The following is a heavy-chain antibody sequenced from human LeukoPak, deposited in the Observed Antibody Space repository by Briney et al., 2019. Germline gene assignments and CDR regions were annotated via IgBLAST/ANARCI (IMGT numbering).Heavy chain of an antibody. CDR2: INPSGGST. D-gene: IGHD5-18*01. CDR1: GYTFTSCG. CDR3: ARDGAGGYSYGYPLYYFDY. Sequence: GASVNVSFKASGYTFTSCGINWVRQAPGQGLEWMGIINPSGGSTSYAQKFHGRVTMTRDMSTSTVYMELSSLRSEDTAVYYCARDGAGGYSYGYPLYYFDYWGQGTLVTVSS. J-gene: IGHJ4*02. V-gene: IGHV1-46*01.